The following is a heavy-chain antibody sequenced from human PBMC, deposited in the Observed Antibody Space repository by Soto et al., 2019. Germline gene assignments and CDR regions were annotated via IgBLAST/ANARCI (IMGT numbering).Heavy chain of an antibody. CDR3: AKVDRGPDHDFWRDLWHFDY. Sequence: EVQLLESGGGLVQPGGSLRLSCAASGFTFSSYAMSWVRQAPGKGLEWVSAISGSGGSTYYADSVKGRFTISRDNSKNTLHLQITILRHEETAVYYSAKVDRGPDHDFWRDLWHFDYWGQGTLVTVSS. CDR1: GFTFSSYA. J-gene: IGHJ4*02. V-gene: IGHV3-23*01. D-gene: IGHD3-3*01. CDR2: ISGSGGST.